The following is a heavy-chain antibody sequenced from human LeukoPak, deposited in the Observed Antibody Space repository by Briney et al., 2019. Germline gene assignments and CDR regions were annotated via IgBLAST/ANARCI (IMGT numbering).Heavy chain of an antibody. D-gene: IGHD6-19*01. CDR2: ISSSGSTI. CDR1: GFTFSSYE. Sequence: GGSLRLSCAASGFTFSSYEMNWVRQAPGKGLEWVSYISSSGSTIYYADSVKGRFTISRDNAKNSLYLQMNSLRAEDTAVYYCAKTTVPVAAWFDYWGQGTLVTVSS. CDR3: AKTTVPVAAWFDY. J-gene: IGHJ4*02. V-gene: IGHV3-48*03.